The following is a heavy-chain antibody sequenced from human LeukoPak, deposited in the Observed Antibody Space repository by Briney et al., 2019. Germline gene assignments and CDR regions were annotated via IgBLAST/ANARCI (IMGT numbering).Heavy chain of an antibody. CDR2: IYTSGST. CDR1: GGSLSSGSYY. J-gene: IGHJ4*02. V-gene: IGHV4-61*02. CDR3: ARMVRRTFNFDY. Sequence: SETLSHTFTVSGGSLSSGSYYWICIWQPAGKGLGWIGRIYTSGSTNYNPSLKSRVTISVYMSKNQFSLKLSSVTAADTAEYYCARMVRRTFNFDYWGQGTLVTVSS. D-gene: IGHD3-16*01.